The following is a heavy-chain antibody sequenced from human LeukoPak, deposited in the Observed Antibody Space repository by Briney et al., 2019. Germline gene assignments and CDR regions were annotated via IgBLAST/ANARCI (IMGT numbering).Heavy chain of an antibody. CDR1: GYTFTGFY. CDR2: INPNSGGT. Sequence: ASVKVSCKASGYTFTGFYMHWVRQAPGQGLEWMGWINPNSGGTNYAQKFQGRVTMTRDTSISTAYVELSRLRSDDTAVYYCARQGLYYYYYMDVWGKGTTVTVSS. V-gene: IGHV1-2*02. J-gene: IGHJ6*03. CDR3: ARQGLYYYYYMDV.